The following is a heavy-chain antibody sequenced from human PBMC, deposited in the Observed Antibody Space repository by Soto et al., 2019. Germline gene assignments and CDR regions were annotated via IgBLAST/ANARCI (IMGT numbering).Heavy chain of an antibody. J-gene: IGHJ5*02. CDR3: AKDNIVVVPAAPAPPDP. D-gene: IGHD2-2*01. V-gene: IGHV3-23*01. Sequence: APGKGLEWVSAISGSGGSTYYADSVKGRFTISRDNSKNTLYLQMNSLRAEDTAVYYCAKDNIVVVPAAPAPPDPWGQGTLVTVSS. CDR2: ISGSGGST.